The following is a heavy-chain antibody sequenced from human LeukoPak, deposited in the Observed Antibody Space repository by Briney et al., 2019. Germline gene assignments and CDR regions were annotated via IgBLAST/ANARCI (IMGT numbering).Heavy chain of an antibody. Sequence: PGGSLRLSCAASGFTFSSYAMHWVRQAPGKGLEWVAVISYDGSNKYYADSVKGRFTISRDNSKNTLYLQMNSLRAEDTAVYYCARDKAVGNYCGSGSYYWFDPWGQGTLVTVSS. CDR1: GFTFSSYA. CDR3: ARDKAVGNYCGSGSYYWFDP. V-gene: IGHV3-30*04. CDR2: ISYDGSNK. J-gene: IGHJ5*02. D-gene: IGHD3-10*01.